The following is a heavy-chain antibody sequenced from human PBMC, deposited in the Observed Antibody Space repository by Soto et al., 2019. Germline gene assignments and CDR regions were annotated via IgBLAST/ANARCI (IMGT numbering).Heavy chain of an antibody. CDR2: ISDSGGST. V-gene: IGHV3-23*01. CDR3: AKDWSSGYYYFDY. J-gene: IGHJ4*02. CDR1: GFTFSNYA. D-gene: IGHD3-22*01. Sequence: GGSLRLSCAASGFTFSNYAMSWVRQAPGKGLEWVSVISDSGGSTYYADSVKGRFTISRDNSKNTLYLEMNSLRAEDTAVYYCAKDWSSGYYYFDYWGQGTLVTGST.